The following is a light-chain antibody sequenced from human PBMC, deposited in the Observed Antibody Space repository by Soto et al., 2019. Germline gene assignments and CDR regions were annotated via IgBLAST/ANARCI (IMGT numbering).Light chain of an antibody. J-gene: IGLJ2*01. CDR2: EVS. CDR1: SSDVGGYNY. CDR3: SSYTSRSLPV. Sequence: QSVLTQPASVSGSPGQSITISCTGTSSDVGGYNYVSWYQQHPGKAPKLMIYEVSNRPSGVSNRFSGSKSGNTASLTISGLQAEDEADYYCSSYTSRSLPVFGGGTKVTVL. V-gene: IGLV2-14*01.